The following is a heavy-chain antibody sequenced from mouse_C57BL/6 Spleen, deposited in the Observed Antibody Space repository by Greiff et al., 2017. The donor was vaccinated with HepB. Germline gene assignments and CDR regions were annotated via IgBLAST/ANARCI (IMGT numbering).Heavy chain of an antibody. V-gene: IGHV5-4*01. D-gene: IGHD2-3*01. J-gene: IGHJ3*01. CDR3: ARGGWSFAY. Sequence: EVHLVESGGGLVKPGGSLKLSCAASGFTFSNYAMSWVRQTPEKRLEWVATISDGGSYTYYPDNVKGRFTISRDNAKNNLYLQMSHLKSEDTAMYYCARGGWSFAYWGQGTLVTVSA. CDR2: ISDGGSYT. CDR1: GFTFSNYA.